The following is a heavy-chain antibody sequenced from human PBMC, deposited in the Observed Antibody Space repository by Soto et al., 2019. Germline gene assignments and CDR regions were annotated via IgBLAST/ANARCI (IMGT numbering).Heavy chain of an antibody. CDR2: ISGSGGST. CDR1: GFTFSSYA. Sequence: GSLRLSCAASGFTFSSYAMSWFRQAPGKGLEWVSAISGSGGSTYYADSVKGRFTISRDNSKNMLYLQMNSLRAEDTAVYYCARAEWYYYYGMDVWGKGTTVT. V-gene: IGHV3-23*01. CDR3: ARAEWYYYYGMDV. D-gene: IGHD3-3*01. J-gene: IGHJ6*04.